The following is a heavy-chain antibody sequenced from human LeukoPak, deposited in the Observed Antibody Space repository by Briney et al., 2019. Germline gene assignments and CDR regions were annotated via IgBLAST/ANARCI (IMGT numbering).Heavy chain of an antibody. V-gene: IGHV3-7*01. CDR1: GFTFSNYW. CDR3: ARWACSSSTCLFDY. CDR2: IKQDGSEK. J-gene: IGHJ4*02. Sequence: TGGSLRLSCAASGFTFSNYWMSWVRQAPGKGLEWVANIKQDGSEKYYVDSAKGRFSISRDNAKNSLDLQMNSLRAEDAAVYYCARWACSSSTCLFDYWGQGTLVTVSS. D-gene: IGHD2-2*01.